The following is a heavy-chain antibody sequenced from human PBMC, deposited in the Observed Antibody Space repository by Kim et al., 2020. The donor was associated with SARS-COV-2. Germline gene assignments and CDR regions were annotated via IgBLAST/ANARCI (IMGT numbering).Heavy chain of an antibody. J-gene: IGHJ4*02. V-gene: IGHV4-34*01. Sequence: SETLSLTCAVYGGSFSGYFWNWIRQPPGKGLEWIGEINHSGSTNYNPSLKSRVTISVDTSKNQCSLKLSSVTAADTAVYYCAPLGAYGTDYWGQGTMVTV. D-gene: IGHD3-3*01. CDR3: APLGAYGTDY. CDR2: INHSGST. CDR1: GGSFSGYF.